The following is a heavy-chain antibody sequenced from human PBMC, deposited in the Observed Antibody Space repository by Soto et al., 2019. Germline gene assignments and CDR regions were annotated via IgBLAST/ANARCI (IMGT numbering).Heavy chain of an antibody. V-gene: IGHV3-21*01. J-gene: IGHJ4*02. Sequence: EVQVVESGGGLVKPGGSLRLSCTASGSTFSNYGMNWVRQAPGKGLEWVSPIDESGNYIYYADSVQGRFIISRDNVKNSLYLQMNSLRAEDTAVYFCARDESAGSSIRYWGQGTLVTVSS. CDR1: GSTFSNYG. CDR2: IDESGNYI. D-gene: IGHD2-2*01. CDR3: ARDESAGSSIRY.